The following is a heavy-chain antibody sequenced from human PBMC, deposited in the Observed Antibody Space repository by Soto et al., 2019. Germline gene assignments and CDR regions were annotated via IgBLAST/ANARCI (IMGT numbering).Heavy chain of an antibody. Sequence: EVQLLESGGGLVQPGGSLRLSCAASGFTFRNYAMSWVRRAPGKGLEWVSLISASGGSTYYTDSVKGRFTISRDNSKNTLNLQMNSWRAEDTAVYYCAKRNYCGSGSYGMDVWGQGTTVTVSS. V-gene: IGHV3-23*01. CDR1: GFTFRNYA. CDR2: ISASGGST. CDR3: AKRNYCGSGSYGMDV. J-gene: IGHJ6*02. D-gene: IGHD3-10*01.